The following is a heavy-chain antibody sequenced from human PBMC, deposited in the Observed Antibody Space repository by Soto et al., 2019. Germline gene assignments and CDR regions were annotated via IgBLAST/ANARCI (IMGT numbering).Heavy chain of an antibody. CDR1: GYIFVNYG. J-gene: IGHJ6*02. CDR2: ISPYNGNT. D-gene: IGHD5-12*01. Sequence: QVQLVQSGEEVKKPGASVKVSCKASGYIFVNYGIAWVRQAPGQGLEWMGWISPYNGNTHSATKVQGRLTMTTDTSTGTACMDLGSLTSGDTAVYYCVMVANCVTPAPQDVWGQGTTVTVSS. V-gene: IGHV1-18*01. CDR3: VMVANCVTPAPQDV.